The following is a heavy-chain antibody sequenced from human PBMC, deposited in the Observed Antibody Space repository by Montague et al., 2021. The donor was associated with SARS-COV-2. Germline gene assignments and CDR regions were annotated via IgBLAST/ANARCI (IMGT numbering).Heavy chain of an antibody. CDR2: IFYFGDV. Sequence: SETLSLTCTVSGDSVSSGRYFWTWVRQAPGRGLEWIGYIFYFGDVXYNPSLGSRVTISVDTSNNQFSLRLSSVTAADTAKYYCARVGNYLGFYWSQGTLVTVSS. CDR3: ARVGNYLGFY. V-gene: IGHV4-61*01. CDR1: GDSVSSGRYF. D-gene: IGHD3-10*01. J-gene: IGHJ4*02.